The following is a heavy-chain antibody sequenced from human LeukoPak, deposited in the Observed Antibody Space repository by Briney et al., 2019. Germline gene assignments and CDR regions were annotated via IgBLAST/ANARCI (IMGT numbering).Heavy chain of an antibody. CDR1: GYTFSTYA. J-gene: IGHJ4*02. V-gene: IGHV1-18*01. CDR2: ISVYNGDA. CDR3: ARYAQDSNGWYYFDY. Sequence: ASVKVSCRASGYTFSTYAISWVRQSPGQRLEWMGWISVYNGDAKYPQKFQGRVTMSTDTSTGTAYMELRSLRSDDTAVYYCARYAQDSNGWYYFDYWGQGTLVTVSS. D-gene: IGHD6-19*01.